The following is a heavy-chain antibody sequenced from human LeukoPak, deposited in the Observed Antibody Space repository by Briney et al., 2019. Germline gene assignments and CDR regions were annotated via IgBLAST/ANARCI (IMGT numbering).Heavy chain of an antibody. CDR1: GFTFSSYK. CDR3: ARGGGSSWCLDC. CDR2: ISTSDTTI. V-gene: IGHV3-48*03. J-gene: IGHJ4*02. Sequence: GGSLRLSCAASGFTFSSYKMNLVRQAPGKGLEWVSYISTSDTTIYYADSVKGRFTISRDNAKNSLYLQMNSLRVEDTAVYYCARGGGSSWCLDCWGQGTLVTVSS. D-gene: IGHD6-13*01.